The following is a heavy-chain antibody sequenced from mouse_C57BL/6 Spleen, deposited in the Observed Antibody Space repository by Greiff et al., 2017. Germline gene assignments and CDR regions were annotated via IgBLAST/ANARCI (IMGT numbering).Heavy chain of an antibody. CDR2: IYPGDGDT. CDR1: GYAFSSYW. J-gene: IGHJ2*01. CDR3: ARGGDGYYVGYFAY. V-gene: IGHV1-80*01. D-gene: IGHD2-3*01. Sequence: QVQLKESGAELVTPGASVKISCKASGYAFSSYWMNWVKQRPGKGLEWIGQIYPGDGDTNYNGKFKGKAPLTADKSSSTAYMQLSSLTSEDSAVYFCARGGDGYYVGYFAYWGQGTTLTVST.